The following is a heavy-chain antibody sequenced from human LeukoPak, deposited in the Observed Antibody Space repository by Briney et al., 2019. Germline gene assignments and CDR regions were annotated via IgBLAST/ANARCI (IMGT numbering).Heavy chain of an antibody. J-gene: IGHJ4*02. V-gene: IGHV3-20*04. CDR3: ARNSGANVYTYSFQY. CDR1: GLTFDDYG. D-gene: IGHD1-26*01. Sequence: GGSLRLSCIASGLTFDDYGMSWVRQAPGKGLEWVSGINWNGGTTTYADSVKGRFTISRDNAKNSLYLQMNSLRVEDTAFYYCARNSGANVYTYSFQYWGRGTLVTISS. CDR2: INWNGGTT.